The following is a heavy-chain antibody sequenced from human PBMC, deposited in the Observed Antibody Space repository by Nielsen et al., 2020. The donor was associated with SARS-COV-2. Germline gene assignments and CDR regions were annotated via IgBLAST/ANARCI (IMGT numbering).Heavy chain of an antibody. D-gene: IGHD3-22*01. Sequence: ASVKVSCKASGYTFTSYDINWVRQATGQGLEWMGWMNPNSGGTNYAQKFQGRVTMTRDTSISTAYMELSRLRSDDTAVYYCARDYYDSTAGYWGQGTLVTVSS. J-gene: IGHJ4*02. CDR1: GYTFTSYD. CDR3: ARDYYDSTAGY. V-gene: IGHV1-2*02. CDR2: MNPNSGGT.